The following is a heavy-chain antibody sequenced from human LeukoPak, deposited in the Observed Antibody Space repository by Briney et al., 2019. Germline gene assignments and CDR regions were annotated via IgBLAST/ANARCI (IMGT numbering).Heavy chain of an antibody. CDR2: IKQDGSEK. CDR1: GFTFSSYW. V-gene: IGHV3-7*01. D-gene: IGHD2-15*01. Sequence: GGSLRLSCAASGFTFSSYWMSWGRQAPGRGLEWVANIKQDGSEKYYVDSVKGRFTISRDNAKNSLYLQMNSLRAEDTAVYYCARPRFKLAPSDYWGQGTLVTLSS. CDR3: ARPRFKLAPSDY. J-gene: IGHJ4*02.